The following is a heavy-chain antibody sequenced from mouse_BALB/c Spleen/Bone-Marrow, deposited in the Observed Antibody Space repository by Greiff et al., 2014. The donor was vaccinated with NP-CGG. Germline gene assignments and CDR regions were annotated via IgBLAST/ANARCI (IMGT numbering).Heavy chain of an antibody. CDR1: GYTFTDYN. CDR3: ARGNWDFAY. J-gene: IGHJ3*01. Sequence: VQLQQPGPELVRPGASVKISCKASGYTFTDYNIYWVKQSHGKSLEWIGYIYPYSGGTGYNQKFKSKATLTVDNSSTTAYMELRSLTSEDSAVYCCARGNWDFAYWGQGTLVTVST. D-gene: IGHD4-1*01. CDR2: IYPYSGGT. V-gene: IGHV1S29*02.